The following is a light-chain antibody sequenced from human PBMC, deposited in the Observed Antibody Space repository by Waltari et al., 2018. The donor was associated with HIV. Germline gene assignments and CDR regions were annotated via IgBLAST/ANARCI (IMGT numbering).Light chain of an antibody. CDR1: GSDIGGYNY. CDR3: SSYTSITLI. CDR2: DVS. V-gene: IGLV2-14*03. Sequence: QSALTQPASVSGSPGQSITISCTGSGSDIGGYNYVSWYQHYPGKAPKLIIYDVSRRPSVGSNRFSGSKSGNTASLTISGLRAEDEADYYCSSYTSITLIFGGGTKLTVL. J-gene: IGLJ2*01.